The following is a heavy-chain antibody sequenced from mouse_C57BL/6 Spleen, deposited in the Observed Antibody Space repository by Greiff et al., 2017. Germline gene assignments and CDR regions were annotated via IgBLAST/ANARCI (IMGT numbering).Heavy chain of an antibody. CDR3: ARELEDAMDY. D-gene: IGHD3-3*01. V-gene: IGHV5-4*01. J-gene: IGHJ4*01. CDR1: GFTFSSYA. Sequence: EVQLVESGGGLVKPGGSLKLSCAASGFTFSSYAMSWVRQTPEKRLEWVATISDGGSYTYYPDNVKGRFTISRDNAKNNLYLQMSHLKSEDTAMYYCARELEDAMDYWGQGTSGTVSS. CDR2: ISDGGSYT.